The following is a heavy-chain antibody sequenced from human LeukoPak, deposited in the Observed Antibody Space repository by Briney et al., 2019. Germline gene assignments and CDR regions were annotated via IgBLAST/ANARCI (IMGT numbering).Heavy chain of an antibody. J-gene: IGHJ5*02. CDR1: GGSISSGDYY. V-gene: IGHV4-30-4*01. Sequence: SETLSLTCTVSGGSISSGDYYWSWIRQPPGKGLEWIAYMYYSGSTYYNPSLKSQVTTSADTSKNQLSLKLSSVTAADTAVYYCARPYYYDSRIDPWGQGILVTVSS. CDR3: ARPYYYDSRIDP. D-gene: IGHD3-22*01. CDR2: MYYSGST.